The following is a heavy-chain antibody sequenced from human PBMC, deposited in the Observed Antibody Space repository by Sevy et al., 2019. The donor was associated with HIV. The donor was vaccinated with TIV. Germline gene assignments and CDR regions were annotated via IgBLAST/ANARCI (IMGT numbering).Heavy chain of an antibody. Sequence: ASVKVSCKASGYTFTSYGISWVRQAPGQGLEWRGWISAYNGNTNYAKKTQGRVTMTTDTSTSTAYMELRSLRSDDTAVYDCARGGGGATLRAFDIWGQGTMVTVSS. D-gene: IGHD2-21*01. J-gene: IGHJ3*02. CDR1: GYTFTSYG. CDR3: ARGGGGATLRAFDI. V-gene: IGHV1-18*01. CDR2: ISAYNGNT.